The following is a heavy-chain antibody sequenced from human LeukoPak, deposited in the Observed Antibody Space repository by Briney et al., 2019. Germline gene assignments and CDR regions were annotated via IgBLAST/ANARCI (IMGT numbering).Heavy chain of an antibody. CDR1: GGSFSGYY. J-gene: IGHJ5*02. V-gene: IGHV4-34*01. Sequence: SETLSLTCAVYGGSFSGYYWSWIRQPPGKGLEWIGEINHSGSTNYNPSLKSRVTISVDTSKNQFSLKLSSVTAADTAVYYCARDLGVPNWFDPWGQGTLVTVSS. CDR2: INHSGST. D-gene: IGHD3-16*01. CDR3: ARDLGVPNWFDP.